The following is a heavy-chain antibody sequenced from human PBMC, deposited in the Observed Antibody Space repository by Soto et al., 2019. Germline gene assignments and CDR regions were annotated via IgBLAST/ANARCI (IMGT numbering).Heavy chain of an antibody. V-gene: IGHV6-1*01. CDR3: ARVDDFWSGYPANWFDP. D-gene: IGHD3-3*01. CDR2: TYYRSKWYN. CDR1: GDSVSSNSAA. Sequence: QSQTLSLTCAISGDSVSSNSAAWNWIRQSPSRGLEWLGRTYYRSKWYNDYAVSVKSRITINPDTSKNQFSLQLNSVTPEDTAVYYCARVDDFWSGYPANWFDPWGQGTLVTVSS. J-gene: IGHJ5*02.